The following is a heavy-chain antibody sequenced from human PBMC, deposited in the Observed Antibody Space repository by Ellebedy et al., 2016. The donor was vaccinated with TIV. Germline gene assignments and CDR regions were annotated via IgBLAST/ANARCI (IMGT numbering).Heavy chain of an antibody. J-gene: IGHJ4*02. Sequence: GESLKISXAASGFTFSDYYMRWICQAPGKGLEWVSYISSSGSTIYYADSVKGRFTISRDNAKNSLYLQMNSLRAEDTAVYYCAREYYDILTGYSGMFDYWGQGTLVTVSS. CDR3: AREYYDILTGYSGMFDY. CDR1: GFTFSDYY. D-gene: IGHD3-9*01. V-gene: IGHV3-11*01. CDR2: ISSSGSTI.